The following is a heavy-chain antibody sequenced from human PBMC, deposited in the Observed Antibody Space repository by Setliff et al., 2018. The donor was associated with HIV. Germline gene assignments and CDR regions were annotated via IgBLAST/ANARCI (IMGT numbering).Heavy chain of an antibody. CDR2: INVGKGDT. Sequence: GASVKVSCKTSGYTFTNYGISWVRQAPGQSLEWMGWINVGKGDTKYSQAFQDRITITRDTSANTAYMELSSLRSDDTAVYFCARGALLAVFDFDHWGHGTLVTVSS. CDR3: ARGALLAVFDFDH. CDR1: GYTFTNYG. D-gene: IGHD3-3*02. J-gene: IGHJ4*01. V-gene: IGHV1-3*01.